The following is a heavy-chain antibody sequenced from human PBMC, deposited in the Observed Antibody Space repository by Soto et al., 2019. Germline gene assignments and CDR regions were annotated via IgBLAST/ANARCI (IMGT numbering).Heavy chain of an antibody. V-gene: IGHV4-61*03. J-gene: IGHJ4*01. D-gene: IGHD2-21*02. CDR2: IYYSGST. Sequence: QVQLQESGPGLVKPSETLSLTCTVSGGSVSSGSYYWSWIRQPPGKGLECIGYIYYSGSTNYNPSLERRLTSXXAXPXXRVARQLSSVSAAATAVYYCARVSDGWAHEHYFAYSGHGTLVVVAS. CDR1: GGSVSSGSYY. CDR3: ARVSDGWAHEHYFAY.